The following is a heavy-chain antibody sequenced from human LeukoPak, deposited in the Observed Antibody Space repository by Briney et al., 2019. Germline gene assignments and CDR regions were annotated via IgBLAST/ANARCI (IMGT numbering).Heavy chain of an antibody. D-gene: IGHD3-10*01. V-gene: IGHV5-10-1*01. CDR3: ARQLRVVTMVRGVITYYYYGMDV. CDR2: IDPSDSYT. J-gene: IGHJ6*02. Sequence: GESLKISCKGSGYSFTSYWISWVRQMPGRGLEWMGRIDPSDSYTNYSPSFQGHVTISADKSISTAYRQWGSLKASDTAMYYCARQLRVVTMVRGVITYYYYGMDVWGQGTTVTVSS. CDR1: GYSFTSYW.